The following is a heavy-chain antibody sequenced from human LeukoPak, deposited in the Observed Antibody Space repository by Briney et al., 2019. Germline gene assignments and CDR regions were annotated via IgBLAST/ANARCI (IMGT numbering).Heavy chain of an antibody. CDR3: ARCRGSMVRGVIAY. D-gene: IGHD3-10*01. CDR1: GFTFSSYW. V-gene: IGHV3-7*01. J-gene: IGHJ4*02. CDR2: IKQDGSEK. Sequence: GGSLRLSCAASGFTFSSYWMSWVRQAPGKGLEWVANIKQDGSEKYYVDSVKGRFTISRDNAKNSLYLQMNSLRAEDTAVYYCARCRGSMVRGVIAYWGQGTLVTVSS.